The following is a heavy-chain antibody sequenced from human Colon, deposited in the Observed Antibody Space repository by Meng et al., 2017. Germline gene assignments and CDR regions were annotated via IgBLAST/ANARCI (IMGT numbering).Heavy chain of an antibody. CDR3: ANRFV. CDR2: IHSSAGT. CDR1: GFSVSSDF. Sequence: EVGVGEVGGGLGQPGGCLRLSCAVSGFSVSSDFMIWVRQAPGKGLEWVSMIHSSAGTFFADAVKGRFTVSTDNSKNTMYLQMNSLRIEDTAVYHCANRFVWGLGTLVTVSS. V-gene: IGHV3-66*02. J-gene: IGHJ4*02. D-gene: IGHD3-3*01.